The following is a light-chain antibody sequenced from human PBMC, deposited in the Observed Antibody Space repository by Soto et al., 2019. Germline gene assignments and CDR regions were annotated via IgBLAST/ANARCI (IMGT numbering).Light chain of an antibody. CDR1: QSISSDY. Sequence: EVVLTQSPDTLSLSPGERATLSCRASQSISSDYLVWYQQKPGQAPRLLIYSSSSRAAGVSDRFSGSGSGTDFSLTISRLEPEDFAMYYCQQYGRSPTWTFGQGTKVDIK. V-gene: IGKV3-20*01. J-gene: IGKJ1*01. CDR2: SSS. CDR3: QQYGRSPTWT.